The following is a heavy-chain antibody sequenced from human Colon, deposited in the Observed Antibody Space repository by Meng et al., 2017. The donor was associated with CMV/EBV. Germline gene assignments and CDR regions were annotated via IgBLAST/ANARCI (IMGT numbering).Heavy chain of an antibody. V-gene: IGHV3-7*01. Sequence: GESLKISCAASGMTLSSYWMTWVRQAPGKGLEWVANIKQDGSEKYYVDSVKGRFTISRDNAKNSLYLQMNSLRAEDTAVYYCARVTQYYDFGSGYLSFDYWGQGTLVTVSS. CDR2: IKQDGSEK. J-gene: IGHJ4*02. D-gene: IGHD3-3*01. CDR1: GMTLSSYW. CDR3: ARVTQYYDFGSGYLSFDY.